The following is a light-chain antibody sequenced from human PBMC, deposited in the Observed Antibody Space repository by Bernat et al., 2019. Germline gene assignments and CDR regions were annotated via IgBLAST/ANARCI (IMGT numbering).Light chain of an antibody. V-gene: IGKV3-15*01. CDR1: QSVRST. J-gene: IGKJ4*02. CDR3: QHYSSWPLT. Sequence: IVMTQSPATLSVSPGERATLSCRAIQSVRSTLAWYQQIPGQALRPRIYGASTRATGLPARFSGSGSGSEFTLTISSLRSEDFAVYYCQHYSSWPLTFGGGTKVEIK. CDR2: GAS.